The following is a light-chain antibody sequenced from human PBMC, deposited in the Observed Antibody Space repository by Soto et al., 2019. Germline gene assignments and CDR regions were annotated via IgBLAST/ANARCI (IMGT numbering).Light chain of an antibody. CDR1: QSISSY. CDR3: QQYYIWPRT. J-gene: IGKJ5*01. Sequence: IQMTQSPSSLSASVGDRVTITCGASQSISSYLNWYQQKPGKAPKLLIYAASSLQSGVPSRFSGSGSGTDFTLTINSLQAEDCTVYYCQQYYIWPRTFGQGRRLEIK. V-gene: IGKV1-39*01. CDR2: AAS.